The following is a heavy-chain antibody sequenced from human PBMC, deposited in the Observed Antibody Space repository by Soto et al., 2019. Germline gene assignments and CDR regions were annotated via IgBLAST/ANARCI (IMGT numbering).Heavy chain of an antibody. CDR1: GASISGHSYY. J-gene: IGHJ5*02. CDR2: SYYSGTT. Sequence: PSETLSLTCTVSGASISGHSYYWTWIRQPPGKGLEWIGSSYYSGTTYFNPSLKSRATISVDTSKNQFSLRLTSVTAADTAIYYCTRRYNSNDNYFDPWGPGALVTVSS. CDR3: TRRYNSNDNYFDP. D-gene: IGHD1-20*01. V-gene: IGHV4-39*01.